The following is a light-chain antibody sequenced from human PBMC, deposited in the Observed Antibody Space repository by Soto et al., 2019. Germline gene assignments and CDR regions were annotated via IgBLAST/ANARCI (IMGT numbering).Light chain of an antibody. CDR3: EQYDSSRT. CDR2: TLS. CDR1: QSVNRRS. V-gene: IGKV3-20*01. J-gene: IGKJ1*01. Sequence: IVLTQSPGTLSLSPGERATLSCRASQSVNRRSLAWYQLKPGQAPRLLISTLSSRATGIPARFSDSGSGADFTLTISRLALEDFAVDYCEQYDSSRTFGEVTKVDI.